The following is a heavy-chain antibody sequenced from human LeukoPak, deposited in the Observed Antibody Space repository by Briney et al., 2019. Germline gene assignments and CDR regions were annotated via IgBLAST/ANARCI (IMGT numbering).Heavy chain of an antibody. CDR1: GITVSSHY. V-gene: IGHV3-53*01. CDR2: IYGGGGT. CDR3: TRHQYDAFEI. Sequence: HPGGSLRLSCAASGITVSSHYMSWVRQAPGKGLEWVSVIYGGGGTYYGDSAKGRFAISRDNSKNTLYLQISSLRAEDTAIYYCTRHQYDAFEIWGQGTMVTVSS. D-gene: IGHD4-11*01. J-gene: IGHJ3*02.